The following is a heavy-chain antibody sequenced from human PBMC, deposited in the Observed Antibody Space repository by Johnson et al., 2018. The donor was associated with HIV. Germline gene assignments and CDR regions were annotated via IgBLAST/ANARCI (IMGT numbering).Heavy chain of an antibody. V-gene: IGHV3-66*01. CDR3: ARVFVDDEDTWVNYYDALDI. D-gene: IGHD3-10*01. CDR1: GFSVSSNY. Sequence: VQLVESGGGTVQPGGSLRLSCAASGFSVSSNYMSWVRQAPGKGLEWVSVLYSGGNTYYADSVKGRFNISRDNSKNSLYLQMHSLRAEDTAVYYCARVFVDDEDTWVNYYDALDIWGQGTMVTVSS. J-gene: IGHJ3*02. CDR2: LYSGGNT.